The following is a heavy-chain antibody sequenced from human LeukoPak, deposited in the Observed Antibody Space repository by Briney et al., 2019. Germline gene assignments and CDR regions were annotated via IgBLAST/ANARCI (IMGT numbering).Heavy chain of an antibody. J-gene: IGHJ6*03. CDR3: ARAHTSVQPGFYYYYIDV. Sequence: ASVKVCCSASGYTFTSYDINWVRQATGQGLEWMGGMNPKSGNTGYAQKFQGRVTITRNTSISTAYMELSSLRSEDTAVYYCARAHTSVQPGFYYYYIDVWGKGTTVTVSS. V-gene: IGHV1-8*03. D-gene: IGHD5-18*01. CDR1: GYTFTSYD. CDR2: MNPKSGNT.